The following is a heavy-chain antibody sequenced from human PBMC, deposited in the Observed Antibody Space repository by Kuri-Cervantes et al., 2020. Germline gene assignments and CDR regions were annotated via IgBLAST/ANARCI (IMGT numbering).Heavy chain of an antibody. Sequence: LSLTCAASGFTFDDYAMHWVRQAPGKGLEWVSGISWNSGSIGYVDSVKGRFTISRDNAKNSLYLQMNSLKDEDTAVYYCATATSSLGYWGQGTLVTVSS. CDR3: ATATSSLGY. CDR2: ISWNSGSI. CDR1: GFTFDDYA. J-gene: IGHJ4*02. D-gene: IGHD3-16*01. V-gene: IGHV3-9*01.